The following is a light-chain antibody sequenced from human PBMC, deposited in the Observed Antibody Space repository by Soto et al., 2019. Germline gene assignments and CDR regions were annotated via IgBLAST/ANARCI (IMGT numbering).Light chain of an antibody. Sequence: EIVMTQSPATLSVSPGERATLSCRASQSVSSNLAWYQQKPGQAPRLPIYGPSTRATGIPARFSGSGSGTDFTLTISSLQSEDFAVYYCQQYNNWPPYTFGQGTKLEIK. CDR2: GPS. V-gene: IGKV3-15*01. CDR1: QSVSSN. CDR3: QQYNNWPPYT. J-gene: IGKJ2*01.